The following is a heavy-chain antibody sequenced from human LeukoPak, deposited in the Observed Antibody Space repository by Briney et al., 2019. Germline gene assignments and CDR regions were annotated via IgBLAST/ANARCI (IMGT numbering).Heavy chain of an antibody. Sequence: PEGSLRLSCAASGFTFSSYSMNWVRQAPGKGLEWVSSISSSSSYIYYADSVKGRFTISRDNAKNSLYLQMNSLRAEDTAVYYCARVVAVAGRAFDIWGQGTMVTVSS. D-gene: IGHD6-19*01. CDR3: ARVVAVAGRAFDI. CDR2: ISSSSSYI. V-gene: IGHV3-21*01. CDR1: GFTFSSYS. J-gene: IGHJ3*02.